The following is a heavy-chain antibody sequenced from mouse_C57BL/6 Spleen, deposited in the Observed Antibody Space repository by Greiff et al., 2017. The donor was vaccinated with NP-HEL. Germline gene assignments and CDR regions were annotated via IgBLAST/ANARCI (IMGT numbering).Heavy chain of an antibody. CDR1: GFSLSTFGMG. CDR2: IWWDDDK. CDR3: ARMGTTVVAGYYAMDY. Sequence: QVTLKESGPGILQPSQTLSLTCSFSGFSLSTFGMGVGWIRQPSGKGLEWLAHIWWDDDKYYNPALKSRLTISKDTSKNQVFLKIANVDTADTATYYCARMGTTVVAGYYAMDYWGQGTSVTVSS. D-gene: IGHD1-1*01. V-gene: IGHV8-8*01. J-gene: IGHJ4*01.